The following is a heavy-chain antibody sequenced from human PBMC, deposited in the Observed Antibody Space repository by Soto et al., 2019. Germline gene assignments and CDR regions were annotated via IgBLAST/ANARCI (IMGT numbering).Heavy chain of an antibody. V-gene: IGHV1-69*01. Sequence: QVQLLQSGPEVKKPGSSVRLSCKASGGTFSSMALIWVRQAPGQGLEWMGGITPIFGTTNYAKSFQDRLTLTADEAATITYMELTNLTPAGSAVYYCAMEGDYVRGWFDPWGQGTLITVS. D-gene: IGHD3-16*01. CDR3: AMEGDYVRGWFDP. J-gene: IGHJ5*02. CDR1: GGTFSSMA. CDR2: ITPIFGTT.